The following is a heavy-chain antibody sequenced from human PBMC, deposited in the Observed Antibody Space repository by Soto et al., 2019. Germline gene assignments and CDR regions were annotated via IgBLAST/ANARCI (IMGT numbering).Heavy chain of an antibody. Sequence: QVQLVESGGGVVQPGRSLRLSCAASGFTFSSYGMHWVRQAPGKGLEWVAVIWYDGSNKYYADSVKGRFTISRDNSKNTLYLQMNSLRAEDTAVCYCASPGFGELSLDYWGQGTLVTVSS. CDR3: ASPGFGELSLDY. V-gene: IGHV3-33*01. J-gene: IGHJ4*02. CDR1: GFTFSSYG. D-gene: IGHD3-10*01. CDR2: IWYDGSNK.